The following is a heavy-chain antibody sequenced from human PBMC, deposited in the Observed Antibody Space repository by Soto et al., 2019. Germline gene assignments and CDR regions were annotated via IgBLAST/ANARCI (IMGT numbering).Heavy chain of an antibody. V-gene: IGHV3-23*01. D-gene: IGHD2-2*01. J-gene: IGHJ6*02. Sequence: PGGSLRLSCSVSGFTFNDYGMSWVRQAPGKGLEWVSTISGSSGHIFYADFVKGRFTISRDNSRNTLYLQMNSLRVDDTAIYYCAKGESTSSEPYYGMDVWGQGTTVTVSS. CDR1: GFTFNDYG. CDR2: ISGSSGHI. CDR3: AKGESTSSEPYYGMDV.